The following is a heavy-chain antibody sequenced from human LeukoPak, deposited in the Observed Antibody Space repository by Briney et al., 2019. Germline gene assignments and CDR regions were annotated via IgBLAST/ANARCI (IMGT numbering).Heavy chain of an antibody. V-gene: IGHV1-69*13. CDR3: ARESLPYGGNSFGHYYGMDV. D-gene: IGHD4-23*01. CDR1: EGTFSSYA. CDR2: IIPMLGTA. Sequence: AASVKVSCKASEGTFSSYAISWVRQAPGQGLEWMGQIIPMLGTASYAQRFQGRVTLTADESTSTAYMELSSLRSEDTAVYYCARESLPYGGNSFGHYYGMDVWGQGTTVTVSS. J-gene: IGHJ6*02.